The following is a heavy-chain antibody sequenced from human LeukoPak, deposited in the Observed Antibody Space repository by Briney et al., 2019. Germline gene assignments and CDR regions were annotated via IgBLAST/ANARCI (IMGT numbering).Heavy chain of an antibody. V-gene: IGHV4-59*01. Sequence: SETLSLTCTVSGGSISSYYWSWIRPPPGKGLEWIGYIYYSGSTNYNPSLKSRVTISVDTSKNQFSLKLSSVTAADTAVYYCARAFDTLTLDYWGQGTLVTVSS. CDR3: ARAFDTLTLDY. CDR2: IYYSGST. D-gene: IGHD3-9*01. J-gene: IGHJ4*02. CDR1: GGSISSYY.